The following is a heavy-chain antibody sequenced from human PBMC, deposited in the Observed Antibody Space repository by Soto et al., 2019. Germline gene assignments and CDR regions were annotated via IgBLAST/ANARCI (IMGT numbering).Heavy chain of an antibody. Sequence: GSLRLSCAASGFTFSRSAMHWVRQAPGKGLEWVAVISYDGSNKYYADSVKGRFTISRDNSKNTLYLQMNSLRAEDTAVYYCAKVFSAMVTNAFDIWGQGTMVTVSS. CDR3: AKVFSAMVTNAFDI. CDR1: GFTFSRSA. V-gene: IGHV3-30-3*01. CDR2: ISYDGSNK. D-gene: IGHD5-18*01. J-gene: IGHJ3*02.